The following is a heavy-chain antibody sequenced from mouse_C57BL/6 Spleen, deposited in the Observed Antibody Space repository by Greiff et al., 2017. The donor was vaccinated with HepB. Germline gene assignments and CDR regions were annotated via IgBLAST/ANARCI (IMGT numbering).Heavy chain of an antibody. CDR2: IDPSDSYT. J-gene: IGHJ2*01. CDR3: ARASSGYGFDY. V-gene: IGHV1-59*01. D-gene: IGHD3-2*02. CDR1: GYTFTSYW. Sequence: QVQLQQPGAELVRPGTSVKLSCKASGYTFTSYWMHWVKQRPGQGLEWIGVIDPSDSYTNYNQKFKGKATLTVDTSSSTAYMQLSSLTSEDSAVYYCARASSGYGFDYWGQGTTLTVSS.